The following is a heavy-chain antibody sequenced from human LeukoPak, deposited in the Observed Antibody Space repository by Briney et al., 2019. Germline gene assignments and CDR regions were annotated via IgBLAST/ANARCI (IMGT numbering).Heavy chain of an antibody. CDR1: GGSFSGYY. J-gene: IGHJ4*02. CDR3: ASLYYGSGLSSGGH. Sequence: SETLSLTCAVYGGSFSGYYWSWIRQPPGKGLEWIGEINHSGSTNYNPSLKSRVTISVDTSKNQFSLKLRAVTAADTAVYDCASLYYGSGLSSGGHWGQGTLVTVSS. D-gene: IGHD3-10*01. V-gene: IGHV4-34*01. CDR2: INHSGST.